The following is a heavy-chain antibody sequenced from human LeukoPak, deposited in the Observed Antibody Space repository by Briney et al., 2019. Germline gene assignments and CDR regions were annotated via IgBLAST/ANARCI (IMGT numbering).Heavy chain of an antibody. CDR2: INPNSGGT. J-gene: IGHJ4*02. CDR1: GYTFTSYA. V-gene: IGHV1-2*04. D-gene: IGHD6-13*01. Sequence: ASVKVSCKASGYTFTSYAMNWVRQAPRQGLEWMGWINPNSGGTNYAQKFQGWVTMTRDTSISTAYMELSRLRSDDTAVYYCARGGLGSQAGNFDYWGQGTLVTVSS. CDR3: ARGGLGSQAGNFDY.